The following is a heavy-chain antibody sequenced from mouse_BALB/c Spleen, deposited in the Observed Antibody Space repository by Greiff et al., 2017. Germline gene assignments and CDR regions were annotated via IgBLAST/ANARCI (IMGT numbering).Heavy chain of an antibody. D-gene: IGHD2-14*01. V-gene: IGHV5-6*01. CDR2: ISSGGSYT. J-gene: IGHJ2*01. CDR1: GFTFSSYG. Sequence: EVKLMESGGDLVKPGGSLKLSCAASGFTFSSYGMSWVRQTPDKRLEWVATISSGGSYTYYPDSVKGRFTISRDTAKNTLYLQMISLKSEDTAMYYCARHGDYYRYPYFDYWGQGTTLTVSS. CDR3: ARHGDYYRYPYFDY.